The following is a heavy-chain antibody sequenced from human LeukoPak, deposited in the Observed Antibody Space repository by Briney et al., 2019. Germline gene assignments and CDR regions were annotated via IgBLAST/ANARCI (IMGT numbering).Heavy chain of an antibody. Sequence: TSETLSLTCTVSGGSISSSSYYWGWIRQPPGKGLEWIGSIYYSGSTYYNPSLKSRVTISVDTSKNQFSLKVNSVTAADTAVYYCASLQGYCSGNRCPSSANYYYYMDVWGKGTTVTVSS. J-gene: IGHJ6*03. CDR2: IYYSGST. CDR1: GGSISSSSYY. D-gene: IGHD2-15*01. V-gene: IGHV4-39*07. CDR3: ASLQGYCSGNRCPSSANYYYYMDV.